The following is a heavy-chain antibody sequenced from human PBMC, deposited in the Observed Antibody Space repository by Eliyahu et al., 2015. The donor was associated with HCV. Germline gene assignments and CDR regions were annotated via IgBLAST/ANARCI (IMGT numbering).Heavy chain of an antibody. CDR3: ARGQGSSSDYGSY. Sequence: QVQLVQSGAEVKKPGASVKVSXKAXGYTFTSXGXSXGRXAPGQGLEWMGWISAYNGNTNYAQKXQGRVTMTTDTSTSTVYMELRSLRSDDTAVYYCARGQGSSSDYGSYWGQGTLVTVSS. J-gene: IGHJ4*02. V-gene: IGHV1-18*01. CDR1: GYTFTSXG. CDR2: ISAYNGNT. D-gene: IGHD6-6*01.